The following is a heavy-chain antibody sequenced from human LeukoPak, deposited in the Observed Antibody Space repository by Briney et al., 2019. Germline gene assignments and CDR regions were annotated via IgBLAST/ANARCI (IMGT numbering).Heavy chain of an antibody. Sequence: GGSLRLSCAASGFTFTSYAMSWARQAPGKGLEWVSAISGSGGSTYYADSVKGRFTISRDNSKNTLYLQMNSLRAEDTAIYYCAKGYNWIYFDYWGQGTLVTVSS. CDR3: AKGYNWIYFDY. CDR2: ISGSGGST. CDR1: GFTFTSYA. V-gene: IGHV3-23*01. J-gene: IGHJ4*02. D-gene: IGHD1-20*01.